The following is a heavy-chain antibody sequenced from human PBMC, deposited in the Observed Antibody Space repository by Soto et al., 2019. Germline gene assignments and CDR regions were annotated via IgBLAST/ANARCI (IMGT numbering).Heavy chain of an antibody. Sequence: PSETPSLTCTVSVGSINSGGYYWSWIRQHPGKGLEWIGYIYYSGSTYYNPSLKSRVTISVDTSKNQFSLKLTSVTAADTAVYFCARAQTIFGIITVFDYWGQGTLVTVSS. D-gene: IGHD3-3*01. V-gene: IGHV4-31*03. CDR2: IYYSGST. CDR1: VGSINSGGYY. J-gene: IGHJ4*02. CDR3: ARAQTIFGIITVFDY.